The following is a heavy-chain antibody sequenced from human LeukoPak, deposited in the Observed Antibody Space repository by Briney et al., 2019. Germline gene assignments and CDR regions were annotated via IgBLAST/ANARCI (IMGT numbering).Heavy chain of an antibody. D-gene: IGHD2-2*01. Sequence: SVKVSCKASGGTFSSYAISRVRQAPGQGLEWMGRIIPIFGIANYAQKFQGRVTITADKSTSTAYMELSSLRSEDTAVYCCASGCSSTSCYHYYYYGMDVWGQGTTVTVSS. J-gene: IGHJ6*02. CDR3: ASGCSSTSCYHYYYYGMDV. CDR1: GGTFSSYA. V-gene: IGHV1-69*04. CDR2: IIPIFGIA.